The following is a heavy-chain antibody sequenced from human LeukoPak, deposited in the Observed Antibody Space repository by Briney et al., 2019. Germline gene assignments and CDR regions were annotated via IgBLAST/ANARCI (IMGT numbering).Heavy chain of an antibody. Sequence: ASVKVSCKVSGYTLTELSMHWVGQAPGKGLEWMGGFDPEDGETIYAQKFQGRVTMTEDTSTDTAYMELSSLRSEDTAVYYCATGAYCSSTSCYSWFDPWGQGTPVTVSS. J-gene: IGHJ5*02. D-gene: IGHD2-2*01. CDR2: FDPEDGET. V-gene: IGHV1-24*01. CDR3: ATGAYCSSTSCYSWFDP. CDR1: GYTLTELS.